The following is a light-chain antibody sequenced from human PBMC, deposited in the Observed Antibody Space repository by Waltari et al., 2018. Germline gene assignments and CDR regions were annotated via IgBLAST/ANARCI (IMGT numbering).Light chain of an antibody. CDR3: SSYTNRATLRV. CDR2: EVS. Sequence: QSALAQPASVSGSPGQSIAISCTGTISDIGNYNYVSWYQQHPGQSPKLILYEVSDRPSGVSRRFSGSKSGNKATLTISGLQADDEADYYCSSYTNRATLRVFGTGTKVTVL. CDR1: ISDIGNYNY. V-gene: IGLV2-14*01. J-gene: IGLJ1*01.